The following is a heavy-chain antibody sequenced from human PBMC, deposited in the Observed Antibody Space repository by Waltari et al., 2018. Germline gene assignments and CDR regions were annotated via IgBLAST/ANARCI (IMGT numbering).Heavy chain of an antibody. CDR3: ARAGLGSPSQWLQLFDS. J-gene: IGHJ4*02. D-gene: IGHD5-12*01. CDR2: IHAGGNT. CDR1: GFRVSYNY. V-gene: IGHV3-53*01. Sequence: EVQLVESGGGLIQPGGSLRLSCEASGFRVSYNYMSWVRQAPVKGLEWVAVIHAGGNTYYGDSVKGRFTISRDISKNTLSLQMNSLTVDDSAMYYCARAGLGSPSQWLQLFDSWGQGTLVTVSS.